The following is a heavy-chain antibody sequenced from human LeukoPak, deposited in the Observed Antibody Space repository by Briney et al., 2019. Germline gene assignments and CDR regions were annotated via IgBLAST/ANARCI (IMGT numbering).Heavy chain of an antibody. J-gene: IGHJ4*02. CDR2: VSGSGGNT. D-gene: IGHD3-10*02. V-gene: IGHV3-23*01. Sequence: GGSLRLSCAASGFTFSSHAMGWVRQAPGKGLEWVSTVSGSGGNTYYTDSVKGRFTISRDNSKNTLYLQMNSLRAEDTAVYYCATSGLRSGYYVWGQGTLVTVSS. CDR3: ATSGLRSGYYV. CDR1: GFTFSSHA.